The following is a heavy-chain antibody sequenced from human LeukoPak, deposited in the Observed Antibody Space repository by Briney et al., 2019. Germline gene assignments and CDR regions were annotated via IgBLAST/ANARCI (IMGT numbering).Heavy chain of an antibody. J-gene: IGHJ4*02. CDR1: GFTFSSYA. D-gene: IGHD6-13*01. V-gene: IGHV3-23*01. CDR3: AKDPTAAVSAIDY. Sequence: GGSLRLSCAASGFTFSSYAMSWVRQAPGKGLEWVSAIYGSGVSTYYADSVKGRFTISRDNSKNTLYLQMNSLRAEDTAVYYCAKDPTAAVSAIDYWGQGTLVTVSS. CDR2: IYGSGVST.